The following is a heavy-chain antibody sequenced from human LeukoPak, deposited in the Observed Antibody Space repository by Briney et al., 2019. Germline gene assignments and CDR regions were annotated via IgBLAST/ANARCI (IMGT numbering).Heavy chain of an antibody. D-gene: IGHD3-10*01. CDR1: GGSVSSGSYY. CDR2: IYYSGST. CDR3: ARGSRYYGSGSYYSY. Sequence: SETLSLTCTVSGGSVSSGSYYWSWIRQPPGKGLEWIGYIYYSGSTNYNPSFKSRVTISVDTSKNQFSLKLSSVTAADTAVYYCARGSRYYGSGSYYSYWGQGTLVTVSS. J-gene: IGHJ4*02. V-gene: IGHV4-61*01.